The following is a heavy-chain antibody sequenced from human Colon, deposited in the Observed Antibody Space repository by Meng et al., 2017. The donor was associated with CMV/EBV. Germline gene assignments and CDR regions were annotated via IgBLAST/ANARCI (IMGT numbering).Heavy chain of an antibody. Sequence: GESLKISCAASGFTFGIYTMDWVRQAPGKGLEWVSVIYSGGTTYYADSVKGRFTISRDTSKNTLYLQMNSLRAEDTAVYYCARVGGHYFDSSGYEFAYWGQGTLVTVSS. V-gene: IGHV3-53*01. CDR3: ARVGGHYFDSSGYEFAY. CDR2: IYSGGTT. J-gene: IGHJ4*02. CDR1: GFTFGIYT. D-gene: IGHD3-22*01.